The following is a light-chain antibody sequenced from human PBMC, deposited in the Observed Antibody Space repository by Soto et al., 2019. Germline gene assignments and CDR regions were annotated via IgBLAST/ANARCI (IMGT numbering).Light chain of an antibody. V-gene: IGLV2-23*01. Sequence: QSALTQPASLSGSPGQSITISCTGTFSNVGGYNLVSWYQQHPDKAPKLIIYEGSKRPSGVSDRLSGSKSGNTASLTISELQAEDEADYYCCSYAGSSTLVFGGGTKLTVL. J-gene: IGLJ2*01. CDR1: FSNVGGYNL. CDR2: EGS. CDR3: CSYAGSSTLV.